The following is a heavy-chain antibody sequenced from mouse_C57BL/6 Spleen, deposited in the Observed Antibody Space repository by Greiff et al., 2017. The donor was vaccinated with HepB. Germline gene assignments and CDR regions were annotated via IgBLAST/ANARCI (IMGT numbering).Heavy chain of an antibody. CDR3: AEGNYPYAMDY. V-gene: IGHV5-17*01. Sequence: EVKVVESGGGLVKPGGSLKLSCAASGFTFSDYGMHWVRQAPEKGLEWVAYISSGSSTIYYADTVKGRFTISRDNAKNTLFLQMTSLRSEDTAMYYCAEGNYPYAMDYWGQGTSVTVSS. CDR2: ISSGSSTI. CDR1: GFTFSDYG. J-gene: IGHJ4*01. D-gene: IGHD2-1*01.